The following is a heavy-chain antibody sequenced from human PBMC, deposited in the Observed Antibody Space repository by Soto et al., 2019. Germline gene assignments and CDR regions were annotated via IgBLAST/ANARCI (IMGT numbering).Heavy chain of an antibody. CDR3: ARLQSAYYDFWSGYYTQDYYGMDV. D-gene: IGHD3-3*01. V-gene: IGHV4-59*01. Sequence: SETLSLTCTVSGGSISSYYWSWIRQPPGKGLEWTGYIYYSGSTNYNPSLKSRVTISVDTSKNQFSLKLSSVTAADTAVYYCARLQSAYYDFWSGYYTQDYYGMDVLGQGTTVTVSS. J-gene: IGHJ6*02. CDR1: GGSISSYY. CDR2: IYYSGST.